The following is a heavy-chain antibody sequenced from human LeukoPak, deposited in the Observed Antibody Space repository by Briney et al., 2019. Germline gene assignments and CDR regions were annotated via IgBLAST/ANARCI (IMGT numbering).Heavy chain of an antibody. J-gene: IGHJ6*02. V-gene: IGHV1-69*04. D-gene: IGHD5-18*01. CDR1: GGTFSSYA. Sequence: SVKVSCKASGGTFSSYAISWVRQAPGQGLEWMGRIIPILGIANYAQKFQGRVTITADKSTSTAYMELSSLRSEDTAVYYCARWDTARTSYYYYGMDVWGQGTTVTVSS. CDR3: ARWDTARTSYYYYGMDV. CDR2: IIPILGIA.